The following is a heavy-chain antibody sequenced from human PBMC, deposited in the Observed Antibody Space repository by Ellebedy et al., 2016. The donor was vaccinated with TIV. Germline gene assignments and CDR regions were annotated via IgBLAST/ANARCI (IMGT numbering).Heavy chain of an antibody. CDR2: IYYSGST. J-gene: IGHJ4*02. CDR3: ARLQNGGVY. Sequence: ESLKISCTVSGGSISSGGYYWSWIRQHPGKGLEWIGYIYYSGSTNYNPSLKSRVTISADTSKNQFSLKLSSVTAADTAVYYCARLQNGGVYWGQGTLVTVSS. CDR1: GGSISSGGYY. D-gene: IGHD2-8*01. V-gene: IGHV4-61*08.